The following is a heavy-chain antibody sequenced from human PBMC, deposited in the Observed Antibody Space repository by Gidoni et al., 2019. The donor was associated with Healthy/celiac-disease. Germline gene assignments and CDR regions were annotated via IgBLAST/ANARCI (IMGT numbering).Heavy chain of an antibody. V-gene: IGHV3-43*01. CDR3: AKDISRGYYGSGSWSFDY. Sequence: EVQLVESGGVVVQPGGSLRLSCAASGSTFDDSTRHWVRQAPGKGLEWVSLISWDGGSTYYADSVKGRFTISRDNSKNSLYLQMNSLRTEDTALYYCAKDISRGYYGSGSWSFDYWGQGTLVTVSS. D-gene: IGHD3-10*01. J-gene: IGHJ4*02. CDR1: GSTFDDST. CDR2: ISWDGGST.